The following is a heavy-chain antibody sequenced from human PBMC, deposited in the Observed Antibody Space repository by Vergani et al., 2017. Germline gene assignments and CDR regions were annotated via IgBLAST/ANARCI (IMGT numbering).Heavy chain of an antibody. D-gene: IGHD2-15*01. J-gene: IGHJ3*02. Sequence: EVQLVESGGGLVKPGGSLRLSCAASGFTFSSYSMNWVRQAPGKGLEWVSSISSSSSYIYYADSVKGRFTISRDNAKNSLYLQMNSLRAEDTAVYYCARDFRPEEVVLTPLDALDIWGQGTMVTVSS. CDR1: GFTFSSYS. CDR3: ARDFRPEEVVLTPLDALDI. CDR2: ISSSSSYI. V-gene: IGHV3-21*01.